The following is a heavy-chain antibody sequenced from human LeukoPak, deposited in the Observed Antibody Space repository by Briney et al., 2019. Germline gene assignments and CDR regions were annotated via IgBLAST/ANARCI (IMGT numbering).Heavy chain of an antibody. J-gene: IGHJ6*04. Sequence: GASVKVSCKASGYTFTGYYMHWVRQAPGQGLEWMGWINHNSGGTNYAQKFQGWVTMTRDTSISTAYMELSRLRSDDTAVYYCARADIVVVPAATTQYYYYYGMDVWGKGTTVTVSS. CDR1: GYTFTGYY. CDR2: INHNSGGT. CDR3: ARADIVVVPAATTQYYYYYGMDV. V-gene: IGHV1-2*04. D-gene: IGHD2-2*01.